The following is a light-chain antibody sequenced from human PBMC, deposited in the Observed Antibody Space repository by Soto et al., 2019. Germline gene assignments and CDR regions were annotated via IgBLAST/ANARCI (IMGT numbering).Light chain of an antibody. J-gene: IGKJ1*01. CDR2: GAS. Sequence: EIVMTQSPVTLSVSPGERATLSCRSSQSVSGNYIAWYQQKPGQAPRLLIYGASTRATGIPGRFTGSGSGTEFSLSITSLQSEDFAVYYCQQYSAWPLTFSQGTTVEIK. CDR1: QSVSGN. CDR3: QQYSAWPLT. V-gene: IGKV3-15*01.